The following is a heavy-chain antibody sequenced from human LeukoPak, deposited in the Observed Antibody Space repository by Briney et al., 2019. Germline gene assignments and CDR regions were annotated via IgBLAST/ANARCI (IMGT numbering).Heavy chain of an antibody. D-gene: IGHD3-22*01. Sequence: QPGGSLRLSCAASGFTFSSYWMSWVRQAPGKGLEWVANIEQDGSEKYYVDSVKGRFTISRDNAKNSLYLQMNSLRAEDAAVYYCARHQAQYYYDSSGYLDPLDYWGQGTLVTVSS. J-gene: IGHJ4*02. CDR2: IEQDGSEK. CDR3: ARHQAQYYYDSSGYLDPLDY. V-gene: IGHV3-7*05. CDR1: GFTFSSYW.